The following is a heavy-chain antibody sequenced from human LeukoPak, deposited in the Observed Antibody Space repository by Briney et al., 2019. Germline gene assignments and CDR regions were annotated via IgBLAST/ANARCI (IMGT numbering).Heavy chain of an antibody. Sequence: ASVKVSCKASGYTFTSYYMHWVRQAPGQGLEWMGIINPSGGSTSYVQKFQGRVTMTRDMSTSTVYMELSSLRSEDTAVYYCARDQICSSTSCYQPFAGWFDPWGQGTLVTVSS. J-gene: IGHJ5*02. CDR1: GYTFTSYY. V-gene: IGHV1-46*01. CDR3: ARDQICSSTSCYQPFAGWFDP. D-gene: IGHD2-2*01. CDR2: INPSGGST.